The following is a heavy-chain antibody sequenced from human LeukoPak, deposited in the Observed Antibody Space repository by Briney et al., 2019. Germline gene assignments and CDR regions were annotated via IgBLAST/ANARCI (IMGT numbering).Heavy chain of an antibody. Sequence: GGSLRLSCAASGFTFSSYAMHWARQAPGKGLEWVAVISYDGSNKYYADSVKGRFTISRDNSKNTLYLQMNSLRAEDTAVYYCARDLWSATVTTGLLDYWGQGTLVTVSS. V-gene: IGHV3-30*04. CDR1: GFTFSSYA. J-gene: IGHJ4*02. D-gene: IGHD4-11*01. CDR2: ISYDGSNK. CDR3: ARDLWSATVTTGLLDY.